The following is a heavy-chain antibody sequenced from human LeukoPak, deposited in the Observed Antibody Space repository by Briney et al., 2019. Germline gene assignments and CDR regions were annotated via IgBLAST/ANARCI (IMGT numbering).Heavy chain of an antibody. D-gene: IGHD6-13*01. J-gene: IGHJ4*02. CDR2: IYYSGST. V-gene: IGHV4-31*03. CDR1: GGSISSGGYY. Sequence: SQTLSLTCTVSGGSISSGGYYWSWIRRHPGKGLEWIGYIYYSGSTYYNPSLKSRVTISVDTSKNQFSLKLSSVTAADAAVYYCASLPRGSSCLDYWGQGTLVTVSS. CDR3: ASLPRGSSCLDY.